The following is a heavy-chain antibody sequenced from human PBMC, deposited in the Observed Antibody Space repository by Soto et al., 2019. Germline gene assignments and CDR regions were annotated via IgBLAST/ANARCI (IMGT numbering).Heavy chain of an antibody. CDR2: ISRSSSTI. J-gene: IGHJ5*02. CDR1: GFTFSPYS. V-gene: IGHV3-48*02. CDR3: AREGGGSGSYYRWNWFDP. Sequence: EVQLVESGGGLVQPGGSLRLSCAASGFTFSPYSMNWVRQALGKGLEWVSYISRSSSTIYYADSVKGRFNIARDNAKNSMYLQMNSLGDEDTSVYYCAREGGGSGSYYRWNWFDPWGQGTLVTVSS. D-gene: IGHD3-10*01.